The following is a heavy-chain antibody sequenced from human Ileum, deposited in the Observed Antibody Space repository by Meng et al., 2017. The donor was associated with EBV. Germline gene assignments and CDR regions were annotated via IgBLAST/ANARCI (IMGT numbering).Heavy chain of an antibody. V-gene: IGHV4-28*01. Sequence: QVECQESAPGLAKPSDPLSLTCAFSGDSISMTNGWGWIRQPPGKGLEWIGYIYYSWSTSYNPSLKSRVTMSVDTSKNQFSLNLNSVTAVDTAVYYCARNVPGTSAYYDWGQGTLVTVSS. CDR1: GDSISMTNG. D-gene: IGHD3-22*01. CDR2: IYYSWST. J-gene: IGHJ4*02. CDR3: ARNVPGTSAYYD.